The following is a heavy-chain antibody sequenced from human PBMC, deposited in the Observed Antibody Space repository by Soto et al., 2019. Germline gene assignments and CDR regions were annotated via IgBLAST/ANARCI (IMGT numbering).Heavy chain of an antibody. Sequence: SETLSLTCTVSGGSISSYYWSWIRQPPGKGLEWIGYIYYSGSTNYNPSLKSRVTISVETSKNQFSLKLSSVTAADTAVYYCVRWDDRLAITYGYWGKGTVVTVSA. V-gene: IGHV4-59*01. CDR3: VRWDDRLAITYGY. CDR1: GGSISSYY. D-gene: IGHD1-1*01. CDR2: IYYSGST. J-gene: IGHJ4*02.